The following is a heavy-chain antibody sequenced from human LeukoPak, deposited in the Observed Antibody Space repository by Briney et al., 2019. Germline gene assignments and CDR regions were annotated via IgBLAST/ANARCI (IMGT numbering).Heavy chain of an antibody. D-gene: IGHD2-2*03. Sequence: SETLSLTCAVSGYSISSGYYWGWIRQPPGKGLEWIGSIYHSGSTYYNPSLKSRVTISVDTSKNQFSLKLSSVTAADTAVYYCARMDGAFDIWGQGTMVTVSS. J-gene: IGHJ3*02. CDR1: GYSISSGYY. CDR2: IYHSGST. V-gene: IGHV4-38-2*01. CDR3: ARMDGAFDI.